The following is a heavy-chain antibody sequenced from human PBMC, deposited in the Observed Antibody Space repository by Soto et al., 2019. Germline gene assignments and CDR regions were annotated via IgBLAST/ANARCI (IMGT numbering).Heavy chain of an antibody. CDR3: ARIPYDILTGYYSGSFDY. CDR1: GFSLSNARMG. Sequence: SGPTLVNPTETLTLTCTVSGFSLSNARMGVSWIRQPPGKALEWLAHIFSNDEKSYSTSLKSRLTISKDTSKSQVVLTMTNMDPVDTATYYCARIPYDILTGYYSGSFDYWGQGTLVTVSS. J-gene: IGHJ4*02. D-gene: IGHD3-9*01. CDR2: IFSNDEK. V-gene: IGHV2-26*01.